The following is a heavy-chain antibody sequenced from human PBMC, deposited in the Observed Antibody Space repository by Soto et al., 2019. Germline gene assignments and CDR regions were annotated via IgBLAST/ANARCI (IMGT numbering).Heavy chain of an antibody. CDR1: GYTLTSYA. J-gene: IGHJ4*02. Sequence: ASVKVSCKASGYTLTSYAMHWVRQAPGQRLEWMGWINAGNGNTKYSQKFQGRVTITRDTSASTAYMELSSLRSEDTAVYYCARDSSGWYTGLDYWGQGTLVTVSS. V-gene: IGHV1-3*01. D-gene: IGHD6-19*01. CDR2: INAGNGNT. CDR3: ARDSSGWYTGLDY.